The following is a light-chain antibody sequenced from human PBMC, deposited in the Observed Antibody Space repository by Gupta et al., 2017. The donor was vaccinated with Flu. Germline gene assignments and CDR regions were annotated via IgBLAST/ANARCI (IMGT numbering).Light chain of an antibody. J-gene: IGLJ3*02. V-gene: IGLV2-8*01. CDR2: EVS. CDR1: SSDGGGYNY. Sequence: TSSDGGGYNYVSWYQQHPGKAPKLMIFEVSKRPSGVPDRFSGSKSGNTASLTVSGLQAEDEADYYCSSYAGSNFWVFGGGTKLTVL. CDR3: SSYAGSNFWV.